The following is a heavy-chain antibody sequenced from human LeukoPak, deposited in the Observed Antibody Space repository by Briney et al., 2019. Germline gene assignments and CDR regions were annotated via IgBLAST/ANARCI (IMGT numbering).Heavy chain of an antibody. Sequence: ASVKVSCKASGYTFTKYVVHWVRQAPGQRPEWMGWINAGNGDTKYSQNFQDRVTITRDTSGNTAYMELSSLTSEDTALYYCARDDCGDTCYPGGYWGQGTLVTVSS. J-gene: IGHJ4*02. D-gene: IGHD2-21*01. CDR3: ARDDCGDTCYPGGY. CDR1: GYTFTKYV. CDR2: INAGNGDT. V-gene: IGHV1-3*01.